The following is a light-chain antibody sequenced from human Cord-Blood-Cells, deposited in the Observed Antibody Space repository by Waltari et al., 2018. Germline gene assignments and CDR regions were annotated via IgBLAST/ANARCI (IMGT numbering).Light chain of an antibody. CDR2: EVS. CDR3: CSYAVCSTWV. Sequence: QSALTQPASVSGSPGQSINISCTGTRSDVGGYYLVSWYQQHPGKAPKLMIYEVSKRPSGVSNRFSGFKSGNKASLPCAAVQGEDEAEYYCCSYAVCSTWVFGGGTKLTVL. J-gene: IGLJ3*02. CDR1: RSDVGGYYL. V-gene: IGLV2-23*02.